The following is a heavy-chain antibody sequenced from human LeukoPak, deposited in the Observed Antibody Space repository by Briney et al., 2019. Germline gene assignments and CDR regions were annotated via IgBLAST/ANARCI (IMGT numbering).Heavy chain of an antibody. J-gene: IGHJ4*02. CDR2: ISGSGGST. Sequence: GGSLRPSCAASGFTFSSYAMSWVRQAPGKGLEWVSAISGSGGSTYYADSVKGRFTISRDNSKNTLYLQMNSLRAEDTAVYYCARDGYCSSTSCPTGYFFDYWGQGTLVTVSS. CDR1: GFTFSSYA. D-gene: IGHD2-2*01. V-gene: IGHV3-23*01. CDR3: ARDGYCSSTSCPTGYFFDY.